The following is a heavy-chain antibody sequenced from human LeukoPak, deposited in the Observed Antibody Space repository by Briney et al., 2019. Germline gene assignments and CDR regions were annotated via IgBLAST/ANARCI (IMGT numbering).Heavy chain of an antibody. CDR3: ARGLRHYYYYDSSGSRENTFDI. D-gene: IGHD3-22*01. J-gene: IGHJ3*02. CDR1: GYTFTSYA. CDR2: INTNTGNP. Sequence: ASVKVSCKASGYTFTSYAMNWVRPAPGQGREWGGWINTNTGNPTYAQGFTGRFVFSLDTSVSTAYLQIGSLKAEDTAVYYCARGLRHYYYYDSSGSRENTFDIWGQGTMVTVSS. V-gene: IGHV7-4-1*01.